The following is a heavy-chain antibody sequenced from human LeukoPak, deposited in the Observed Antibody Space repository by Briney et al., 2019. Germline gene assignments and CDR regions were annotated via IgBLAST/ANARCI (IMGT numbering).Heavy chain of an antibody. Sequence: ASVKVSCKASGYTFTSYGISWVRQAPGQGLEWMGWISAYNGNTNYAQKLQGRVTMTTDTSTSTAYMELRSLRSDDTAVYYCAXLXLLXFGDQDGMDVWGQGTTVTVSS. CDR1: GYTFTSYG. D-gene: IGHD3-10*01. CDR3: AXLXLLXFGDQDGMDV. J-gene: IGHJ6*02. V-gene: IGHV1-18*01. CDR2: ISAYNGNT.